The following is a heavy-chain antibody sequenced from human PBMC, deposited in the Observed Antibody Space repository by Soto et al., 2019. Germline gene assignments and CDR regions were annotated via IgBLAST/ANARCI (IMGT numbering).Heavy chain of an antibody. CDR3: VSAPHY. CDR2: IHHSGNS. J-gene: IGHJ4*02. V-gene: IGHV4-4*02. Sequence: QVQLQESGPGLVKPSGTLSLTCAVSGDSVSGTNWWSWVRQPPGKGLEWIGEIHHSGNSNYNPSLXPXATISVDKSKNQFSLKLSSVTAADTAVYYCVSAPHYWGQGTLVTVSS. CDR1: GDSVSGTNW.